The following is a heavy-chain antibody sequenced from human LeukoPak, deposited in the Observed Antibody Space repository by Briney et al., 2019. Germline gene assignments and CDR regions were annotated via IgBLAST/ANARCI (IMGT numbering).Heavy chain of an antibody. CDR2: IYTSGST. CDR3: ASFPREYSSSGEAFDI. V-gene: IGHV4-4*07. Sequence: SETLSLTCTVSGGSISSYYWSWIRQPAGKGLEWMGRIYTSGSTNYNPSLKSRVTISVDKSKNQFSLKLSSVTAADTAVYYCASFPREYSSSGEAFDIWGQGTMVTVSS. J-gene: IGHJ3*02. CDR1: GGSISSYY. D-gene: IGHD6-6*01.